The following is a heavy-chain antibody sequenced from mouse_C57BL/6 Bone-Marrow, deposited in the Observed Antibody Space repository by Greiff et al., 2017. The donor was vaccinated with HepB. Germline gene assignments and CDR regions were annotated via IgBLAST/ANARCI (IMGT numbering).Heavy chain of an antibody. V-gene: IGHV5-12*01. Sequence: EVNVVESGGGLVQPGGSLKLSCAASGFTFSDYYMYWVRQTPEKRLEWVAYISNGGGSTYYPDTVKGRFTISRDNAKNTLYLQMSRLKSEDTAMYYCARHAVRVPFDYWGQGTTLTVSS. CDR2: ISNGGGST. CDR3: ARHAVRVPFDY. J-gene: IGHJ2*01. D-gene: IGHD2-14*01. CDR1: GFTFSDYY.